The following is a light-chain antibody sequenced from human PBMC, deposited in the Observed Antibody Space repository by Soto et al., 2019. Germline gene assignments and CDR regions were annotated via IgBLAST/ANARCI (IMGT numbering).Light chain of an antibody. V-gene: IGKV3-15*01. Sequence: EIVMTQSPATLSVSPGDRATLSCRASQSVSSNLAWYQQKPGQAPMLLIYGASTMDTGIPARFSGSGSGTEVTLNSSRLQAEYFACYYWQQDNNWWTFGQGTKVEIK. CDR3: QQDNNWWT. CDR2: GAS. J-gene: IGKJ1*01. CDR1: QSVSSN.